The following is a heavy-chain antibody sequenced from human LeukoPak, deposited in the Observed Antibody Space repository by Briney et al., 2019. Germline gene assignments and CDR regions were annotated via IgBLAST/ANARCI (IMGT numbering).Heavy chain of an antibody. CDR3: ARGNYGGMSFDY. CDR1: GYTFTSYG. D-gene: IGHD4-23*01. CDR2: MNPNSGNT. Sequence: ASVKVSCKASGYTFTSYGISWVRQAPGQGLEWMGWMNPNSGNTGYAQKFQGRVTMTRNTSISTAYMELSSLRSEDTAVYYCARGNYGGMSFDYWGQGTLVTVSS. V-gene: IGHV1-8*02. J-gene: IGHJ4*02.